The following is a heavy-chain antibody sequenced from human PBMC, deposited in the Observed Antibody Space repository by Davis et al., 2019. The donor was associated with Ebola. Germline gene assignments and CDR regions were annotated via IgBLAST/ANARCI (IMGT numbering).Heavy chain of an antibody. D-gene: IGHD4-23*01. J-gene: IGHJ6*02. CDR2: ISSSSSYI. CDR3: ARGRGGKSRYGMDA. CDR1: GFTFSSYN. V-gene: IGHV3-21*01. Sequence: GGSLRLSCAASGFTFSSYNMNWVRQAPGKGLEWVSSISSSSSYIYYADSVKGRFTISRDNAKNSLYLQMNSLRAEDTAVYYCARGRGGKSRYGMDAWGQGTTVTVSS.